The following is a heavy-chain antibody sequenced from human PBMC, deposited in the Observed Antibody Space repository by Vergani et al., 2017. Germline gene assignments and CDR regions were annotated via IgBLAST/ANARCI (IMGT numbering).Heavy chain of an antibody. Sequence: EVQLVESGGGLVQPGGSLRLPCAASGFTLSSYEMNWVRQAPGKGLEWVSYISSSASTIYYADSVKGRFTISRDNAKNSLYLQMNSLRAEETAVYYCARQTASDAFDIWGQGTMVTVSS. CDR3: ARQTASDAFDI. CDR2: ISSSASTI. CDR1: GFTLSSYE. J-gene: IGHJ3*02. D-gene: IGHD5-18*01. V-gene: IGHV3-48*03.